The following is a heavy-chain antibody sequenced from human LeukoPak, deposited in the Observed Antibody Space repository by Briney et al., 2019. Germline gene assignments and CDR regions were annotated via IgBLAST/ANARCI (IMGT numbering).Heavy chain of an antibody. J-gene: IGHJ5*02. CDR3: ATVVTGTRLDP. D-gene: IGHD1-20*01. Sequence: SETLSLTCAVYGGSFSGYYWSWIRQPPGKGLEWIGEINHSGSTNYNPSLKSRVTISVDTSKNQFSLKLSSVTAADTAVYYCATVVTGTRLDPWGQGTLVTVSS. CDR1: GGSFSGYY. V-gene: IGHV4-34*01. CDR2: INHSGST.